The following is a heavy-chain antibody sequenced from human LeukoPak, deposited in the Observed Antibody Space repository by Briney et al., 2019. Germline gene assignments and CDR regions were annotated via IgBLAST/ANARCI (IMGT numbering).Heavy chain of an antibody. CDR2: IYYSGST. J-gene: IGHJ4*02. Sequence: KPSQTLSLTCAVSGGSISSGGYSWSWIRQPPGKGLEWIGYIYYSGSTNYNPSLKSRVTISVDTSKNQFSLKLSSVTAADTAVYYCARHTTTPDSYLAYWGQGTLVTVSS. CDR1: GGSISSGGYS. D-gene: IGHD1-1*01. V-gene: IGHV4-61*08. CDR3: ARHTTTPDSYLAY.